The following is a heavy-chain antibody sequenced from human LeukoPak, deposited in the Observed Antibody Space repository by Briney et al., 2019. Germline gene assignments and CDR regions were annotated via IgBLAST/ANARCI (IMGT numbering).Heavy chain of an antibody. J-gene: IGHJ3*02. CDR1: GFTFSSYW. D-gene: IGHD5-18*01. V-gene: IGHV3-74*01. CDR3: TTTVDTAMVSI. CDR2: INSDGSST. Sequence: PGGSLRLSCAASGFTFSSYWMHWVRQAPGKGLVWVSRINSDGSSTSYADSVKGRFTISRDNAKNTLYLQMNSLRAEVTAVYYCTTTVDTAMVSIWGQGTMVTVSS.